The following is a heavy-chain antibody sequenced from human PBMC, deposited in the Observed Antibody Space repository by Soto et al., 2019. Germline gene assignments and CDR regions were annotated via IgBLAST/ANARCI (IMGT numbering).Heavy chain of an antibody. V-gene: IGHV1-69*13. CDR1: GGSFSSYA. Sequence: SVKVSCKASGGSFSSYAISWVRQAPGQGLEWMGGIIPIFGTANYAQKFQGRVTITADESTSTAYMELSSLRSEDTAVYYCVKDIVVVVAATDDYWGQGTLVTVSS. CDR2: IIPIFGTA. J-gene: IGHJ4*02. CDR3: VKDIVVVVAATDDY. D-gene: IGHD2-15*01.